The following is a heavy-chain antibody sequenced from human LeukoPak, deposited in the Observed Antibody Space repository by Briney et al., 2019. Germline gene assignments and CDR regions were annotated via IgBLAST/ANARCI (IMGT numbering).Heavy chain of an antibody. J-gene: IGHJ4*02. CDR1: GFTFSSYW. D-gene: IGHD4-23*01. CDR3: ARDLADYGGNPYYFDY. Sequence: GGSLRLSCAASGFTFSSYWMSWVRQAPGKGLEWVANIKQDGSEKYYVDSVKGRFTISRDNAKNSLYLQMNSLRAEDTAVYYCARDLADYGGNPYYFDYWGQGTLVTVSS. CDR2: IKQDGSEK. V-gene: IGHV3-7*01.